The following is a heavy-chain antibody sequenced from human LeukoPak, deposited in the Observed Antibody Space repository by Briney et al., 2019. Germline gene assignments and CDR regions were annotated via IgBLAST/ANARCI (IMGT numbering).Heavy chain of an antibody. J-gene: IGHJ5*02. CDR3: ATLPAAPGWFDP. CDR1: GFTFSSYS. D-gene: IGHD2-2*01. V-gene: IGHV3-21*01. Sequence: PGGSLRLSCAASGFTFSSYSMNWVRQAPGKGLEWVSSISSSNSYIYYADSVKGRFTISRDNAKNSLYLKMNSLRAEDTAVYYCATLPAAPGWFDPWGQGTLVTVSS. CDR2: ISSSNSYI.